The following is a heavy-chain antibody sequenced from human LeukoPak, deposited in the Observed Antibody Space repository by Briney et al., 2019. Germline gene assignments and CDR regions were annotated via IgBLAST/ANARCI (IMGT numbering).Heavy chain of an antibody. J-gene: IGHJ5*02. V-gene: IGHV3-23*01. D-gene: IGHD3-22*01. CDR3: ASLRGDSSNNWFDP. CDR1: GFTFSSHG. Sequence: GGSLRLSCAASGFTFSSHGINWVRQAPGKGLEWVSGISPSGSISYYADSVKGRFTISRDNSKNTVSLQMNSLRAEDTAVYYCASLRGDSSNNWFDPWGQGTLVTVSS. CDR2: ISPSGSIS.